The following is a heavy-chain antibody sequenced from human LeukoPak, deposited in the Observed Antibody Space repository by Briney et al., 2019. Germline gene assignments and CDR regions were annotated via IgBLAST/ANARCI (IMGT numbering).Heavy chain of an antibody. J-gene: IGHJ4*02. V-gene: IGHV3-21*01. CDR1: GFTFSSYS. CDR2: ISSSSSYI. CDR3: ARDDIAVATCFDY. Sequence: GGSLRLSCAASGFTFSSYSMNWVRQAPGKGLEWVSSISSSSSYIYYADSVKGRFTISRDNAKNSLYLQMNSLRAEDTAVYYCARDDIAVATCFDYWGQGTLVTVSS. D-gene: IGHD6-19*01.